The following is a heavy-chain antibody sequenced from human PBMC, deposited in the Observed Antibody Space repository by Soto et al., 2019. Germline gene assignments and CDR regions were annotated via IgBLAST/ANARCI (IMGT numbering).Heavy chain of an antibody. CDR2: ISGSGGST. D-gene: IGHD6-19*01. V-gene: IGHV3-23*01. J-gene: IGHJ4*02. CDR1: GFTFSIYA. Sequence: EVQLLESGGGLVQPGGSLSLSCAASGFTFSIYAMIWVRQAPGKGLEWVSAISGSGGSTYYANSVKGRFTISRDNSKNTLYLQMNSLRAEDTAVYYCARSYLAVAAQRNPPCWGQGTLVTVSS. CDR3: ARSYLAVAAQRNPPC.